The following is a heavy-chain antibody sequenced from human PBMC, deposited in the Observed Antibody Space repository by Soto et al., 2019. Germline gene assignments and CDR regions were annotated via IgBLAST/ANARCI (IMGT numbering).Heavy chain of an antibody. Sequence: SVKVSCKASGGTFSTYTITWVRQAPGQGLEWMGRIIPIIGIINYTQKNQGRVTISADKFTGTAYMELTGMRSDDTAVYFCAGDPDSHYNDSHASSYPWGQGTLVTVSS. CDR1: GGTFSTYT. CDR2: IIPIIGII. V-gene: IGHV1-69*04. J-gene: IGHJ5*02. CDR3: AGDPDSHYNDSHASSYP. D-gene: IGHD4-4*01.